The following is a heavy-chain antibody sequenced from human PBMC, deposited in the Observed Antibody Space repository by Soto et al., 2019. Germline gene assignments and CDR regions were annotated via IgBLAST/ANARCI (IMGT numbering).Heavy chain of an antibody. J-gene: IGHJ4*02. Sequence: GASVKVSCKASGYTFTGYYMHWVRQAPGQGLEWMGWINPNSGGTNYAQKFQGWVTMTRDTSISTAYMELSRLRSDDTAVYYCARDCTLGACSSTSCYQGYFDYWGQGTLVTVS. CDR2: INPNSGGT. CDR3: ARDCTLGACSSTSCYQGYFDY. V-gene: IGHV1-2*04. CDR1: GYTFTGYY. D-gene: IGHD2-2*01.